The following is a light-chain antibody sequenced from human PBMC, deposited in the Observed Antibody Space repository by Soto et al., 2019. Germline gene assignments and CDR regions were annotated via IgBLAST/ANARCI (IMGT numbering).Light chain of an antibody. CDR3: LLLNSYPLS. CDR1: QAISSH. V-gene: IGKV1-9*01. CDR2: GAS. J-gene: IGKJ3*01. Sequence: DVQLTQSASFLSASVGGRVTITCRDSQAISSHLAWYQQKPGKAPNLMIYGASTLQSGVPPRLSGSPSGKQFTLTITSLQPEDFATHYCLLLNSYPLSFGPGTTVAIK.